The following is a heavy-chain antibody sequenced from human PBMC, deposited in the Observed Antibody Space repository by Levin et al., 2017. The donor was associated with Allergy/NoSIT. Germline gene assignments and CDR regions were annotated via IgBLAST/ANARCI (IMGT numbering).Heavy chain of an antibody. CDR2: IRSKAYGGTT. CDR1: GFTFGDYA. V-gene: IGHV3-49*03. Sequence: GESLKISCTASGFTFGDYAMSWFRQAPGKGLEWVGFIRSKAYGGTTEYAASVKGRFTISRDDSKSIAYLQMNSLKTEDTAVYYCTTMPGMTTVTTFHYYCYGMDVWGQGTTVTVSS. J-gene: IGHJ6*02. CDR3: TTMPGMTTVTTFHYYCYGMDV. D-gene: IGHD4-11*01.